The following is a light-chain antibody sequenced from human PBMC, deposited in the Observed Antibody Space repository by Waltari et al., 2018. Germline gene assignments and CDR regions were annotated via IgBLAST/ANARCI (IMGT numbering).Light chain of an antibody. Sequence: SMLTQPPSASGAPGQRVTISCSGSSPNIGSHYVYWYQQLPGTAPKLLIYTDDQRAAGVPDRVSASKSGTSASLAISGLRSEDEADYFCAAWDDSPSGHVVFGGGTKLTVL. J-gene: IGLJ2*01. V-gene: IGLV1-47*02. CDR3: AAWDDSPSGHVV. CDR2: TDD. CDR1: SPNIGSHY.